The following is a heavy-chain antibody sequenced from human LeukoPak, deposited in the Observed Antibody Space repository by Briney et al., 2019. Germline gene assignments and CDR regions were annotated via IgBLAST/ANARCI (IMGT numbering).Heavy chain of an antibody. CDR3: ARARGSGTFDI. CDR1: GYTLTSYV. V-gene: IGHV1-18*01. CDR2: ISAYHGNT. Sequence: ASVKVSCKASGYTLTSYVISWVRPAPGEGPEWIGWISAYHGNTNYAQKLQGRVTMTTDKSTSTAYMELRSLRSDDTDVYYCARARGSGTFDIWGQGTMVTVSS. J-gene: IGHJ3*02. D-gene: IGHD3-10*01.